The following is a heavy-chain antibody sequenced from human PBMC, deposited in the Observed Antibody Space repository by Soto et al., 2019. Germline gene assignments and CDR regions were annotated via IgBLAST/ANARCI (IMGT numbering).Heavy chain of an antibody. J-gene: IGHJ4*02. D-gene: IGHD3-3*01. V-gene: IGHV4-34*01. CDR2: VNHSGST. CDR3: ARDKRDLRFLEWSYYFDY. Sequence: PSETLSLTCAVYGGSFSGYYWTWIRQPPGTGLEWIGEVNHSGSTNYNPSLKSRVTISVDTSKNQFSLKLTSVTAADTAVYYCARDKRDLRFLEWSYYFDYWGQGPLVT. CDR1: GGSFSGYY.